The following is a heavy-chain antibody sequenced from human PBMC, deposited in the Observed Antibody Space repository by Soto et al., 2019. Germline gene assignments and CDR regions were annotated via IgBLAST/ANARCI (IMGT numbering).Heavy chain of an antibody. CDR1: GFTFSSYA. CDR2: ISGSGGST. V-gene: IGHV3-23*01. CDR3: AKVSAGYCSSTSCYFYGMDV. D-gene: IGHD2-2*01. J-gene: IGHJ6*02. Sequence: GGSLRLSCAASGFTFSSYAMSWVRQAPGKGLEWVSAISGSGGSTYYADSVKGRFTISRDNSKNTLYLQMNSLRAEDTAVYYCAKVSAGYCSSTSCYFYGMDVWGQGTTVTVSS.